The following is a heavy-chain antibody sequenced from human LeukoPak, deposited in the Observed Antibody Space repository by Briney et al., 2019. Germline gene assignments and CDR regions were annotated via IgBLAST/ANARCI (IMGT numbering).Heavy chain of an antibody. J-gene: IGHJ4*02. Sequence: GGSLRLSCAASGVTFSSYSMNWVRQAPGKGLEWVSSISSSSSYICYADSVKGRFTISRDNAKSSVYLQMNSLRAEDTAVYYCARGGFNWNDPIDYWGQGTLVTVSS. CDR1: GVTFSSYS. V-gene: IGHV3-21*01. CDR3: ARGGFNWNDPIDY. D-gene: IGHD1-20*01. CDR2: ISSSSSYI.